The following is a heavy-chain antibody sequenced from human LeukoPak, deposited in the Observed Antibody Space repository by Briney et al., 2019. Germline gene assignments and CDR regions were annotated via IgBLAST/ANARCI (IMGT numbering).Heavy chain of an antibody. CDR2: ISGDGGST. J-gene: IGHJ5*02. D-gene: IGHD3-3*01. Sequence: GGSLRLSCAASGFTFDDYAMHWVRQAPGKGLEWVSLISGDGGSTYYADSEKGRFTISRDNSKNSLYLQMNSLRTEDTALYYCAKDPTYDFWSGYLRGKNWFDPWGQGTLVTVSS. CDR3: AKDPTYDFWSGYLRGKNWFDP. CDR1: GFTFDDYA. V-gene: IGHV3-43*02.